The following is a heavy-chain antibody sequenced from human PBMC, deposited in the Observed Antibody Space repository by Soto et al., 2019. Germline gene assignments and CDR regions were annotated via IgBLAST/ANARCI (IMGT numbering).Heavy chain of an antibody. CDR3: AREAGGIAAAGRGVFDY. J-gene: IGHJ4*02. Sequence: ASVKVSCKVPGDTFSNYAISWVRQAPGQGLEWMGGIIPIFGPPNYAQKFQGRVTITADESTSTAYMELSSLSSEDTAVYYCAREAGGIAAAGRGVFDYWGQGTLVTVSS. CDR2: IIPIFGPP. V-gene: IGHV1-69*13. D-gene: IGHD6-13*01. CDR1: GDTFSNYA.